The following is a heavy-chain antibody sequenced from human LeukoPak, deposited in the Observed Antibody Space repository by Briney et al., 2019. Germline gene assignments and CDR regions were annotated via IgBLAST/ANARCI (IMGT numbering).Heavy chain of an antibody. CDR2: IYYSGST. CDR1: GGSIGTYY. J-gene: IGHJ4*02. D-gene: IGHD3-22*01. CDR3: ARGSYDSSGYYLPYYFDY. V-gene: IGHV4-59*01. Sequence: SETLSLTCTVSGGSIGTYYWSWIRQPPGKGLEWIGYIYYSGSTNYNPSLKSRVTISVDTSKNQFSLKLSSVTAADTAVYYCARGSYDSSGYYLPYYFDYWGQGTLVTVSS.